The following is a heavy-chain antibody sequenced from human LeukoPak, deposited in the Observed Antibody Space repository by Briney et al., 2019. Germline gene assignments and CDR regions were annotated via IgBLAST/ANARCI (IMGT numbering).Heavy chain of an antibody. D-gene: IGHD3-3*01. J-gene: IGHJ4*02. Sequence: SQTLSLTCTVSGGSISSGSYYWSWIRQPAGKGLEWIGRIYTSGSTNYNPSLKSRVTISVDTSKNQFSLKLSSVTAADTAVYYCARGQPYYDFWSGYFDYWGQGTLVTVSS. V-gene: IGHV4-61*02. CDR1: GGSISSGSYY. CDR2: IYTSGST. CDR3: ARGQPYYDFWSGYFDY.